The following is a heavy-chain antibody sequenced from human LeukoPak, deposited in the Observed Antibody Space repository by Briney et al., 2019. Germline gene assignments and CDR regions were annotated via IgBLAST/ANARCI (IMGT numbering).Heavy chain of an antibody. CDR3: ATDDVTTGTKTALGY. J-gene: IGHJ4*02. D-gene: IGHD1-1*01. CDR1: GFTFTSSA. Sequence: SVKVSCKASGFTFTSSAVQWVRQARGQGLEWIGWIVVGSGNTNYAQKFQERVTINRDMSTSTAYMEVSSLRSEDTAVYYCATDDVTTGTKTALGYWGQGTLVTVSS. CDR2: IVVGSGNT. V-gene: IGHV1-58*01.